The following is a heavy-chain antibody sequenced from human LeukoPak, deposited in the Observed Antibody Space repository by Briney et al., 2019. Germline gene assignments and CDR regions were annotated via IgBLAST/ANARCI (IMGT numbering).Heavy chain of an antibody. J-gene: IGHJ4*02. D-gene: IGHD6-19*01. CDR2: ISGSGGST. V-gene: IGHV3-23*01. CDR1: GFTFSSYA. CDR3: AKLLVVVSSGCDY. Sequence: QAGGPLGFSGQAPGFTFSSYAMTWAGRVQGKGLGWVSAISGSGGSTYYADSVKGRFTISRDNSKNTLYLQMNSLRAEDTAVYYCAKLLVVVSSGCDYWGQGTLVTVSS.